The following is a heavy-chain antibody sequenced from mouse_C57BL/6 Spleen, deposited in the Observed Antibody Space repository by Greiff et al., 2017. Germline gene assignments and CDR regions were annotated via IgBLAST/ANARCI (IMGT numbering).Heavy chain of an antibody. Sequence: QVQLQQSGAELVKPGASVKLSCKASGYTFTSYWMHWVKQRPGQGLEWIGLIHPNSGSTNYNEKFKSNATLTVDKSSSTAYMQLSSLTSEDSAVYYCAVDSSGWGAMDYWGQGTSVTVSS. CDR3: AVDSSGWGAMDY. V-gene: IGHV1-64*01. CDR2: IHPNSGST. CDR1: GYTFTSYW. D-gene: IGHD3-2*02. J-gene: IGHJ4*01.